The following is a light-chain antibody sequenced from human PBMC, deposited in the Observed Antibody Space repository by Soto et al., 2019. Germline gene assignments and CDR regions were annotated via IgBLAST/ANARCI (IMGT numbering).Light chain of an antibody. CDR3: QQYNNWPPIT. V-gene: IGKV3-15*01. Sequence: EILLTQSPVTLSLSPGERATLSCRASQNVRGYLAWYQQKPGQSPRLLIYGASTRATGIPARFSGSGSGTEFTLTISSLQSEDFAVYYCQQYNNWPPITFGQGTRLEIK. CDR2: GAS. CDR1: QNVRGY. J-gene: IGKJ5*01.